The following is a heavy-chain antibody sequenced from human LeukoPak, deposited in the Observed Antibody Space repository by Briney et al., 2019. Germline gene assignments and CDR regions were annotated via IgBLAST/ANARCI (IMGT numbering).Heavy chain of an antibody. Sequence: AGSLRLSCAVSGFTFSSYSMNWVRQAPGKGLEWVSSISSSSSYIYYADSVKGRFTISRDNAKKSPYLQMNSLRAEDTAVYYCTRGFGGAPSFDYWGQGTLVTVSS. J-gene: IGHJ4*02. CDR2: ISSSSSYI. V-gene: IGHV3-21*01. CDR1: GFTFSSYS. CDR3: TRGFGGAPSFDY. D-gene: IGHD2-21*01.